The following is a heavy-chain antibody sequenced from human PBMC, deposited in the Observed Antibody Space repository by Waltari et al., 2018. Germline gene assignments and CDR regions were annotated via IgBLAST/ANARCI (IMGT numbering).Heavy chain of an antibody. CDR2: IRYDGSNK. CDR3: AKDLPMVQGVYDAFDI. CDR1: GFTFSSYG. V-gene: IGHV3-30*02. J-gene: IGHJ3*02. D-gene: IGHD3-10*01. Sequence: QVQLVESGGGVVQPGGSLRLSCAASGFTFSSYGMHWVRQAPGKGLEWVAFIRYDGSNKYYADSVKGRFTSSRDNSKNTLYLQMNSLRAEDTAVYYCAKDLPMVQGVYDAFDIWGQGTMVTVSS.